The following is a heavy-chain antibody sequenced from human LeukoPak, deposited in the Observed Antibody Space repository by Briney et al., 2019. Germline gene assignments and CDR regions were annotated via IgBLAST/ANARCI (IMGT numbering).Heavy chain of an antibody. CDR1: GVSFSGYY. CDR2: INHSGST. CDR3: ARGGHGYSHSDDYFVY. J-gene: IGHJ4*02. V-gene: IGHV4-34*01. D-gene: IGHD5-12*01. Sequence: SETLSLTCAVSGVSFSGYYWSWIRQPPGKGLEWIGEINHSGSTNYNPSLKSRVAISVDTSKNQFSLKLSSVTAADTAVYYCARGGHGYSHSDDYFVYWGQGTLVTVSS.